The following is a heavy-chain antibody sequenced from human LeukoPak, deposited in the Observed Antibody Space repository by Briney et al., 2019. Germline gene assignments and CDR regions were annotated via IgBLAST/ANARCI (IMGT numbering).Heavy chain of an antibody. CDR2: IKQDGSEK. Sequence: PGGSLRLSCAASGFTFSNYWMSWVRQAPGKGLEWVANIKQDGSEKYYVNSVKGRFTISRDNAKNTLYLQMNSLRAEDTAVYYCARTPEGDFWSGYYQFDYWGQGTLVTVSS. CDR3: ARTPEGDFWSGYYQFDY. J-gene: IGHJ4*02. D-gene: IGHD3-3*01. V-gene: IGHV3-7*01. CDR1: GFTFSNYW.